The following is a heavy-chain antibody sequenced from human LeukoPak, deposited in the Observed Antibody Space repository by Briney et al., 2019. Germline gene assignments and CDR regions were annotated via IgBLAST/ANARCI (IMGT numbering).Heavy chain of an antibody. Sequence: GGSLRLSCVASGFTFSSYGIHWVRQAPGKGLEWVGVIWYDGGNKDYADSVKGRFTISRDNSKNTLYLQMNSLRAEDTAVYYCAFSSRSNYFDYWGQGTLVTVSS. D-gene: IGHD2-2*01. V-gene: IGHV3-33*01. CDR2: IWYDGGNK. CDR3: AFSSRSNYFDY. J-gene: IGHJ4*02. CDR1: GFTFSSYG.